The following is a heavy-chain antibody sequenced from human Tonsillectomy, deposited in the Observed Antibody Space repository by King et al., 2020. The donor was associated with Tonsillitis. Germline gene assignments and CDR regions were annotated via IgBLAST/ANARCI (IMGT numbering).Heavy chain of an antibody. CDR1: GGSISSYY. CDR2: IYYSGST. J-gene: IGHJ6*03. V-gene: IGHV4-59*01. CDR3: AKTSTYYDILTGYSPYYYMDV. Sequence: QLQESGPGLVKPSETLSLTCTVSGGSISSYYWSWIRQPPGKGLEWIGYIYYSGSTNYNPSLKSRVTMSLDTSKNQFSLKLSSVTAADTAVYYCAKTSTYYDILTGYSPYYYMDVWGKGTTVTVSS. D-gene: IGHD3-9*01.